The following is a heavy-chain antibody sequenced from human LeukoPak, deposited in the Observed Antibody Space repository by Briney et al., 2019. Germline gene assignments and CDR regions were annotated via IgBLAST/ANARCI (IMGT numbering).Heavy chain of an antibody. D-gene: IGHD1-14*01. J-gene: IGHJ4*02. CDR2: IIPILNIA. Sequence: ASVKVSCKASGGTFSSYAISWVRQAPGQGLEWMGRIIPILNIANYAQKFQGRVTITADKSTSTAYMELSSLRSEGTAVYYCATSGSVYAGYLGYWGQGTLVTVSS. CDR1: GGTFSSYA. V-gene: IGHV1-69*04. CDR3: ATSGSVYAGYLGY.